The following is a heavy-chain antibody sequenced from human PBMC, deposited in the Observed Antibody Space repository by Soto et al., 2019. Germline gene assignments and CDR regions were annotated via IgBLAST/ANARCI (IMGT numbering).Heavy chain of an antibody. CDR3: VKSRGGNNFDFFD. V-gene: IGHV3-64D*06. CDR1: GFTFSSYA. CDR2: IRGNGDPP. D-gene: IGHD5-12*01. J-gene: IGHJ4*02. Sequence: GGSLRLSCSASGFTFSSYAMHWFRQAPGKGLEYVSGIRGNGDPPFYADSVKGRFTISRDNSKNTLYLQMSSLSADDTAVYYCVKSRGGNNFDFFDWGQGAPVTVSS.